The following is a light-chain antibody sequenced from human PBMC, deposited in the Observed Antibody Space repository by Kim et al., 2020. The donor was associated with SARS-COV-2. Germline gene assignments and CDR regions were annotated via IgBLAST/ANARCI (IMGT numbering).Light chain of an antibody. CDR1: QGISSY. J-gene: IGKJ4*01. V-gene: IGKV1-9*01. Sequence: ASVGDRVTITCRASQGISSYLAWYQQKPGQTPKLLSHAASTLQTGVPSRFSGSGSGTEFTLTISSLQPEDFATYYSQRLNSYPLTFGGGTKVDIK. CDR2: AAS. CDR3: QRLNSYPLT.